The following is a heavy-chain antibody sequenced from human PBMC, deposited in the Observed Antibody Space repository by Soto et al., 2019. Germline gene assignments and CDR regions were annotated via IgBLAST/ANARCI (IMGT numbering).Heavy chain of an antibody. J-gene: IGHJ6*02. CDR2: FGPEDGET. V-gene: IGHV1-24*01. CDR1: GYTLTELS. D-gene: IGHD3-10*01. CDR3: AGGITMVRGVIIKGYYYYGMDV. Sequence: GASVNVSCKVSGYTLTELSMNWVRQAPGEGLESMGGFGPEDGETIYAQKFQGRVTMTEDTSTDTAYMELSSLRSEDTAVYYCAGGITMVRGVIIKGYYYYGMDVWGQGTTVTVSS.